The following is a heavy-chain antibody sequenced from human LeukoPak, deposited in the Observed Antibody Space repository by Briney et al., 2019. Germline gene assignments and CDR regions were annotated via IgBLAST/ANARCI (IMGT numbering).Heavy chain of an antibody. CDR2: ISDGGDA. CDR3: ARDWGSWAFDI. D-gene: IGHD6-13*01. CDR1: GFTFSYYA. V-gene: IGHV3-23*01. Sequence: GGSLRLSCAASGFTFSYYAMSWVRQAPGRGLEWVSVISDGGDASYADSGKGRFTISRDNSKNTLYLQMNSLRAEDTAVYYCARDWGSWAFDIWGQGTMVTVSS. J-gene: IGHJ3*02.